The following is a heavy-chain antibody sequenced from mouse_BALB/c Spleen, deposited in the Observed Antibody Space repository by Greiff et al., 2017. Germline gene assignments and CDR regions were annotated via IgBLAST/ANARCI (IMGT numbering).Heavy chain of an antibody. CDR3: ARHPLGHYFDY. Sequence: EVQLVESGGGLVQPGGSLKLSCAASGFTFSSYTMSWVRQTPEKRLEWVAYISNGGGSTYYPDTVKGRFTISRDNAKNTLYLQMSSLKSEDTAMYYCARHPLGHYFDYWGQGTTLTVSS. J-gene: IGHJ2*01. CDR2: ISNGGGST. V-gene: IGHV5-12-2*01. CDR1: GFTFSSYT. D-gene: IGHD4-1*01.